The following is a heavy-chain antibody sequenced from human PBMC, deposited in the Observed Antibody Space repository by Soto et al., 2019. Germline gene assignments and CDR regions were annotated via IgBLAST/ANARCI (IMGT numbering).Heavy chain of an antibody. CDR3: TRLAGGEVEHSYYYYYMDV. CDR1: GFSLSDSA. D-gene: IGHD3-3*01. V-gene: IGHV3-73*01. J-gene: IGHJ6*03. Sequence: EVRLVESGGDSVQPGGSLKLSCAASGFSLSDSAVHWVRLASGKGLEWIGRIRSKGHNYATRYAASVKGRFTMSRDDSKNTAFLQMNRLQTEDTAVYFCTRLAGGEVEHSYYYYYMDVWGKGTAVTVSS. CDR2: IRSKGHNYAT.